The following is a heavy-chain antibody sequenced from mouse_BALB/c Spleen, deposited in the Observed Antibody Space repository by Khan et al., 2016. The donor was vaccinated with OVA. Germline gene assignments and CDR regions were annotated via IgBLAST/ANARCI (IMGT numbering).Heavy chain of an antibody. V-gene: IGHV2-6*02. CDR2: IWSDGIT. J-gene: IGHJ4*01. CDR3: ARGGFYAMDY. CDR1: GFSLTTYG. Sequence: QVQLKESGPGLVAPSQSLSITFTVSGFSLTTYGVHWVRQPPGKGLEWLVVIWSDGITTYNSALTSRLSISKDNSKSQVFLKMNSLQTDDTAMYYCARGGFYAMDYWGQGTSVTVSS.